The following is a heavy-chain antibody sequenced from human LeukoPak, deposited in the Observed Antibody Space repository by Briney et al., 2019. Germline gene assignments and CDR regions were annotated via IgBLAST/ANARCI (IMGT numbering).Heavy chain of an antibody. CDR1: GFTFSDYA. D-gene: IGHD3-10*01. CDR3: ARDKGDYFRSGSYSGMDV. CDR2: LSYEGVNK. J-gene: IGHJ6*02. Sequence: PGGSVRLFCAASGFTFSDYAMHGVRQASAKALEWVANLSYEGVNKFYRDSVKGRFTISRDNSKKTVSLLMNSLRAEDTAVYYCARDKGDYFRSGSYSGMDVWGQGTTVTVSS. V-gene: IGHV3-30*01.